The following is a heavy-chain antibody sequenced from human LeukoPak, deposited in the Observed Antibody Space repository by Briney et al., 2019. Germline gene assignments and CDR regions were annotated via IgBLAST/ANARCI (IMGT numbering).Heavy chain of an antibody. CDR2: FSGSGGST. J-gene: IGHJ4*02. Sequence: GGSLRLSCATSGFTFSSYATSWVRQAPGKGLEWVSAFSGSGGSTYYADSVKGRFTISRDNSKNTLYLQMNSLRAEDTAVYYCARDREFDYWGQGTLVTVSS. V-gene: IGHV3-23*01. CDR3: ARDREFDY. D-gene: IGHD3-10*01. CDR1: GFTFSSYA.